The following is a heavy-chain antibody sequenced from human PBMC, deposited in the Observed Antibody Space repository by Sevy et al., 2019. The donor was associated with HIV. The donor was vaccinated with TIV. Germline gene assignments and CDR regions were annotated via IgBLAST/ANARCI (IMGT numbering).Heavy chain of an antibody. J-gene: IGHJ3*02. CDR1: GFTFSSYG. V-gene: IGHV3-30*02. CDR2: IRYDGRNK. Sequence: GGSLRLSCAASGFTFSSYGMHWVRQAPGKGLEWVAFIRYDGRNKYYADSVKGRFTISRDNSKNTLYLQMNSLRAEDTVVYYCAKDSESAGDIVVVPAASSAFDIWGQGTMVTVSS. CDR3: AKDSESAGDIVVVPAASSAFDI. D-gene: IGHD2-2*01.